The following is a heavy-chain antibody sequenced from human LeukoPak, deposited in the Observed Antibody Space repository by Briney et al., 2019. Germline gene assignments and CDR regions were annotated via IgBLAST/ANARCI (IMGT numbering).Heavy chain of an antibody. J-gene: IGHJ4*02. Sequence: WASVKVSCKASGYTSTGYYMHWVRQAPGQGLEWMGWINPNSGGTNYAQKFQGRVTMTRDTSISTAYMELSRLRSDDTAVYYCARELRRGGFPANYWGQGTLVTVSS. CDR1: GYTSTGYY. CDR3: ARELRRGGFPANY. CDR2: INPNSGGT. V-gene: IGHV1-2*02. D-gene: IGHD3-16*01.